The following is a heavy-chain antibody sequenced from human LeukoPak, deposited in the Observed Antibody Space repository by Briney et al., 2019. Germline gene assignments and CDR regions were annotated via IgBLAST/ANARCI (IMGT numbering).Heavy chain of an antibody. J-gene: IGHJ4*02. CDR2: MNPNSGNT. CDR3: ARGLVYSYSSSWYYFDY. CDR1: GYTFTSYA. D-gene: IGHD6-13*01. Sequence: GASVRVSCKASGYTFTSYAINWVRQATGQGLEWMGCMNPNSGNTGYAQKFQGRVTMTRNTSISTAYMELSSLRSEDTAVYYCARGLVYSYSSSWYYFDYWGQGTLVTVSS. V-gene: IGHV1-8*01.